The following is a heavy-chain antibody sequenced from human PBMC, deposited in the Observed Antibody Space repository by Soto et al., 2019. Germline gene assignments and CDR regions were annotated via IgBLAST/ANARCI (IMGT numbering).Heavy chain of an antibody. CDR2: IYHSGST. Sequence: TLSLTCAVSGGSISSSNWWSWVRQPPGKGLEWIGEIYHSGSTNYNPSLKSRVTISVDKSKNQFSLKLSSVTAADTAVYYCATGPLGYYYGMDVWGQGTTVTVSS. D-gene: IGHD7-27*01. V-gene: IGHV4-4*02. CDR3: ATGPLGYYYGMDV. J-gene: IGHJ6*02. CDR1: GGSISSSNW.